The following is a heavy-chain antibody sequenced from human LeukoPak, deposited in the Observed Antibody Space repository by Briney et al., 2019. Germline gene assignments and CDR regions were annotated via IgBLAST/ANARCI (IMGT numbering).Heavy chain of an antibody. Sequence: ASVKVSCKASGYTFTDYFMHWVRQAPGQGLEWMGWINPNSGDTNYAQKFQGRVTMTRDTSITTAYMELSRLKSDDTALYYCARDGGLDYCGQGTLVTVSS. J-gene: IGHJ4*02. D-gene: IGHD3-16*01. CDR3: ARDGGLDY. CDR1: GYTFTDYF. V-gene: IGHV1-2*02. CDR2: INPNSGDT.